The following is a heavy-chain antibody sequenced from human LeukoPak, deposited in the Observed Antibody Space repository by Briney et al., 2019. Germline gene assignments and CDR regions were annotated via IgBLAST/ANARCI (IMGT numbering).Heavy chain of an antibody. CDR1: GFTFSNYG. J-gene: IGHJ4*02. CDR3: AKGLLPRGDNKGAYYFDY. V-gene: IGHV3-30*18. CDR2: VSFDGTNK. D-gene: IGHD3-16*01. Sequence: GGSRRLSCAASGFTFSNYGMHWVRQAPGRGLEWVAVVSFDGTNKYYTESVKGRFTISRDNSKNTLYLQMNSLKPEDTAVYYCAKGLLPRGDNKGAYYFDYWGQGTLVTVSS.